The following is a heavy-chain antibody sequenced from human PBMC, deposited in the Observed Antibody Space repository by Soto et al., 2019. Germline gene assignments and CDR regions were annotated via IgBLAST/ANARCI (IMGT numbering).Heavy chain of an antibody. Sequence: GGSLRLSCEASGFSFSVYGMHWVRQAPGKGLEWVAVIWYDASKQFYAGSVEGRFTISRDNSTATLYLQMNSLRAEDTAVYYCAAWAEGATEVHWGQGTLVTAPQ. CDR1: GFSFSVYG. CDR3: AAWAEGATEVH. J-gene: IGHJ4*02. CDR2: IWYDASKQ. V-gene: IGHV3-33*01. D-gene: IGHD2-15*01.